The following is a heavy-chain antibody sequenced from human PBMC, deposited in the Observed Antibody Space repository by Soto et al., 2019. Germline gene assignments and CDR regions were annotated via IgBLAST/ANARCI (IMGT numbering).Heavy chain of an antibody. J-gene: IGHJ4*02. D-gene: IGHD3-9*01. CDR1: GFTFSDYY. CDR2: ISSSGSTI. CDR3: ARRRYDILTDPYYFDY. V-gene: IGHV3-11*01. Sequence: PGGSLRLSCAASGFTFSDYYMSWIRQAPGKGLEWVSYISSSGSTIYYADSVKGRFTISRDNAKNSLYLQMNSLRAEDTAVYYCARRRYDILTDPYYFDYWGQGTLVTVSS.